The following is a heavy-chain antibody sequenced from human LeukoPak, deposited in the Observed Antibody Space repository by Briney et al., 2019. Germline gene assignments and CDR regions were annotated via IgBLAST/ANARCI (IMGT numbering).Heavy chain of an antibody. J-gene: IGHJ4*02. CDR2: ITGAGSTT. CDR1: GFTFSTFA. Sequence: GGSLRLSCAASGFTFSTFATSWVRQDPGGELEWVSSITGAGSTTYYPESVKGRFTISRDNSKNTLYLQMNSLRVEDTAVYFCVRDRNYFEALQRSYWGQGTLVSVSS. CDR3: VRDRNYFEALQRSY. V-gene: IGHV3-23*01. D-gene: IGHD1-7*01.